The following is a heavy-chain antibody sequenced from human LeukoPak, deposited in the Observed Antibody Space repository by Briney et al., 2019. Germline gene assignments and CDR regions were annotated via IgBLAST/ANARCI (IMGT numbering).Heavy chain of an antibody. J-gene: IGHJ4*02. D-gene: IGHD4-23*01. CDR3: ARDFYGGNSLYYFDY. CDR1: GYTLTGYY. Sequence: GASVKDSCKASGYTLTGYYMHWVRPAPGQGLEWMGWINPNSGGTNYAQKFQGRVTMTRDTSISTAYMELSRLRSDDTAVYYCARDFYGGNSLYYFDYWGQGTLVTVSS. V-gene: IGHV1-2*02. CDR2: INPNSGGT.